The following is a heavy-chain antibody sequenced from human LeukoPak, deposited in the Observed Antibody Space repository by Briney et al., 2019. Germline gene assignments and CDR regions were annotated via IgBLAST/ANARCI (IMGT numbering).Heavy chain of an antibody. V-gene: IGHV1-2*02. J-gene: IGHJ5*02. CDR2: INPNSGGT. D-gene: IGHD6-19*01. CDR3: ARDLEVAGTNWFDP. Sequence: ASVKVSCKASGYTFTGYYMHWVRQAPGQGLEWMGWINPNSGGTNYAQKFQGRVTMTRDTSISTAYMELSRLRSDDTAVYCCARDLEVAGTNWFDPWGQGTLVTVSS. CDR1: GYTFTGYY.